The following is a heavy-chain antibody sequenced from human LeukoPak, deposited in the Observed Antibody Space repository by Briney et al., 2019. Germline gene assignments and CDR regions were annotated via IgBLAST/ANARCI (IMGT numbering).Heavy chain of an antibody. V-gene: IGHV4-38-2*02. J-gene: IGHJ6*03. D-gene: IGHD3-10*01. Sequence: PSETLSLTCTVSGYSISSGYYWGWIRQPPGKGLEWIGSIYHSGRTFYNTSLKSRVTISVDTSKNQFSLKLASVTAADTAVYYCARVEEGYGSGRRENYYYYYMDVWGKGTTVTISS. CDR3: ARVEEGYGSGRRENYYYYYMDV. CDR1: GYSISSGYY. CDR2: IYHSGRT.